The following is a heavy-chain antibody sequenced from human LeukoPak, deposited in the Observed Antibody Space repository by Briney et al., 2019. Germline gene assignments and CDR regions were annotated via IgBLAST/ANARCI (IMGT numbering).Heavy chain of an antibody. J-gene: IGHJ4*02. CDR2: IFYSGST. CDR1: GGSISSSSCC. D-gene: IGHD6-19*01. CDR3: ATTQALALAGTLDPKE. Sequence: SETLSLTCTVSGGSISSSSCCWGWIRQSPGKGLEWIGSIFYSGSTYYNPSLKSRVTISIDTSENQFSLKLSSATAADTAVYYCATTQALALAGTLDPKEWGQGTLVTVSS. V-gene: IGHV4-39*01.